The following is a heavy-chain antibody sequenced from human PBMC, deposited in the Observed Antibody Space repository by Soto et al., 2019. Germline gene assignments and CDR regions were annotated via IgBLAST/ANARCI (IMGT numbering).Heavy chain of an antibody. CDR1: GFTLTRQT. CDR3: VRDYYDTSGYPNTFDL. V-gene: IGHV3-21*01. Sequence: GGSLRLSCATSGFTLTRQTMNWVRQAPGKGLEWVSFIGSRTSDIYYADSVKGRFTISRDNAKNSVYLDLTRLRAEDTGVYFCVRDYYDTSGYPNTFDLWGQGTMVTVSS. J-gene: IGHJ3*01. CDR2: IGSRTSDI. D-gene: IGHD3-22*01.